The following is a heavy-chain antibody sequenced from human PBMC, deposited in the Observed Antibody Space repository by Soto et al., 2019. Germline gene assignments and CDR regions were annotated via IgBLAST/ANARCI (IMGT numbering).Heavy chain of an antibody. D-gene: IGHD3-10*01. CDR2: IFHDGTA. CDR1: GVSLTSGNW. V-gene: IGHV4-4*02. CDR3: ARLVYDTRLNYMYFDF. J-gene: IGHJ4*02. Sequence: WETLSLTCAVSGVSLTSGNWWTWVRQSPQRGLEYIGEIFHDGTANYYPSFERRVAMSVDTSRNQFSLKLTSVTAADTAVYFCARLVYDTRLNYMYFDFWGPGTLVTVSS.